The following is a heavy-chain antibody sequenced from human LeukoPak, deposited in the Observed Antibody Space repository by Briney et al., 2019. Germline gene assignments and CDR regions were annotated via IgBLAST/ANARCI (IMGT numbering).Heavy chain of an antibody. CDR2: ISGSSGGT. Sequence: GGTLRLSCAASGFSFSSYGMSWVRQAPGKGLEWVSGISGSSGGTYYADSVKGRFTISRDNSKNTLYLQMNSLRAEDTAVYYCAKPVVITTSGDYWGQGTLVTVSS. CDR1: GFSFSSYG. V-gene: IGHV3-23*01. CDR3: AKPVVITTSGDY. J-gene: IGHJ4*02. D-gene: IGHD3-22*01.